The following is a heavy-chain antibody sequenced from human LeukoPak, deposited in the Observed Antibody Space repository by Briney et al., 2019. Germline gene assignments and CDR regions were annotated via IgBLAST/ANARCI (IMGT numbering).Heavy chain of an antibody. CDR1: GFTFSNYA. Sequence: PGRSLRLSCAASGFTFSNYAMHWVRQVPGKGLEWVAVISYDGSNKHYADSVKGRFTISRDNFKNTLYLEVNSLRPEDTAVYYCARGYCSTTSCHLDYWGQGALVTVSS. V-gene: IGHV3-30*04. J-gene: IGHJ4*02. CDR2: ISYDGSNK. CDR3: ARGYCSTTSCHLDY. D-gene: IGHD2-2*01.